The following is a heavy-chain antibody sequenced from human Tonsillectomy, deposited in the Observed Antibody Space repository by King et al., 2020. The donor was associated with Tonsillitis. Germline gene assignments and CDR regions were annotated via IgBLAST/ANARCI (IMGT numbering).Heavy chain of an antibody. J-gene: IGHJ6*03. Sequence: VQLVESGGGLVQPGGSLKLSCAAYGFTFSGSAIHWVRQASGKGLEWVGRIRSKANSNATAYAASMKGRFTMSRDDSKNTAYLLMNSLKTEDTAVYYCTRNRYAVHYYFYYMDVWGKGTTVTVSS. V-gene: IGHV3-73*02. CDR1: GFTFSGSA. D-gene: IGHD3-16*02. CDR2: IRSKANSNAT. CDR3: TRNRYAVHYYFYYMDV.